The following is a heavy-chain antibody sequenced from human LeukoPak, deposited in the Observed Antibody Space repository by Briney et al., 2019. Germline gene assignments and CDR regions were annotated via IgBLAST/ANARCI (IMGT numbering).Heavy chain of an antibody. CDR3: ASNYYDSSGYYDFDY. Sequence: ASVKVSCKASGGTFSSYAISWVRQAPGQGLEWMGGIIPIFGTANHAQKFQGRVTITADKSTSTAYMELSSLRSEDTAVYYCASNYYDSSGYYDFDYWGQGTLVTVSS. J-gene: IGHJ4*02. CDR1: GGTFSSYA. D-gene: IGHD3-22*01. V-gene: IGHV1-69*06. CDR2: IIPIFGTA.